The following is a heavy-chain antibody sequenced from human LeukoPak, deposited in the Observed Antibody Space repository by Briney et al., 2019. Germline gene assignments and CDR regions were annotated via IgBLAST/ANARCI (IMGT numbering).Heavy chain of an antibody. J-gene: IGHJ4*02. CDR2: ISSSSSTI. CDR3: ARDRPNQYSSGWYY. D-gene: IGHD6-19*01. Sequence: GGSLRLSCAASGFTFSSYSMTWVRQAPGKGLEWVSYISSSSSTIYYADSVKGRFTISRDNAKNSLYLQMNSLRAEDTAVYYCARDRPNQYSSGWYYWGQGTLVAVSS. CDR1: GFTFSSYS. V-gene: IGHV3-48*04.